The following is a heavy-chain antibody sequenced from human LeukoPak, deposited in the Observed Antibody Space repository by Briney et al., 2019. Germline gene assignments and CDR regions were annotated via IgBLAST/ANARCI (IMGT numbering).Heavy chain of an antibody. CDR3: ARHATVTSFTFAY. D-gene: IGHD4-17*01. CDR1: GGSISSSSYY. V-gene: IGHV4-39*01. Sequence: SETLSLTCTVSGGSISSSSYYWGWIRQPPGKGLEWIGSIYYSGNTYYNPSLKSRVTISVDTSKNQFSLKLNSVTAADTAVYYCARHATVTSFTFAYWGQGTPVTVSS. J-gene: IGHJ4*02. CDR2: IYYSGNT.